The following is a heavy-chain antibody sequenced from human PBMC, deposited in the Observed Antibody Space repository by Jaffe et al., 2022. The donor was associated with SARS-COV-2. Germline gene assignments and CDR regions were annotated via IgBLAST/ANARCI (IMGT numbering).Heavy chain of an antibody. CDR1: GYTFTSYA. J-gene: IGHJ6*03. CDR3: ARGGPQKGLLLWFGELKLPSTIYYYYYYMDV. V-gene: IGHV7-4-1*02. Sequence: QVQLVQSGSELKKPGASVKVSCKASGYTFTSYAMNWVRQAPGQGLEWMGWINTNTGNPTYAQGFTGRFVFSLDTSVSTAYLQISSLKAEDTAVYYCARGGPQKGLLLWFGELKLPSTIYYYYYYMDVWGKGTTVTVSS. CDR2: INTNTGNP. D-gene: IGHD3-10*01.